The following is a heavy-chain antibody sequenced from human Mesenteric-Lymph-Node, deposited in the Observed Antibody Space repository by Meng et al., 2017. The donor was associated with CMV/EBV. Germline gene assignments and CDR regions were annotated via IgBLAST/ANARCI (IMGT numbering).Heavy chain of an antibody. CDR2: IYHSGST. CDR1: GYSISSGYY. CDR3: ARREPYFDY. J-gene: IGHJ4*02. D-gene: IGHD1-26*01. Sequence: GSLRLSCSVSGYSISSGYYWAWIRQPPGKGLEWIGSIYHSGSTYYNPSLKSRVTMSVDTSKNQFSLRLNSVTAADTAVYFCARREPYFDYWGQGMLVTVSS. V-gene: IGHV4-38-2*02.